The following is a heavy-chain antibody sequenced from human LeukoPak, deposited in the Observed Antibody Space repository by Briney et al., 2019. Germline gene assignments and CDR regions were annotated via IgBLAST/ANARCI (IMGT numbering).Heavy chain of an antibody. CDR3: ARSLLSGTYAEIDY. CDR2: ISSSSSYI. V-gene: IGHV3-21*01. D-gene: IGHD1-26*01. Sequence: GGSLRLSCAASGFTFSIYSMNWVRQAPGKGLEWVSSISSSSSYIYYADSVKGRFTISRDNAKNSLYLQMNSLRAEDTAVYYCARSLLSGTYAEIDYWGQGTLVTVSS. J-gene: IGHJ4*02. CDR1: GFTFSIYS.